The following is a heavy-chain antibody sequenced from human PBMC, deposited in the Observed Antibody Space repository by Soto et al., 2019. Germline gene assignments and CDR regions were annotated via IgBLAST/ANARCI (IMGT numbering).Heavy chain of an antibody. J-gene: IGHJ4*02. CDR3: ARSFDYGYIHH. CDR1: GFTVNSDY. V-gene: IGHV3-53*02. D-gene: IGHD3-10*01. Sequence: EVQLVETGGGLTQPGGSLRLSCENSGFTVNSDYMSWVRQAPGKGLEWVSIIYADGSTYYADSVRGRFTISSDNSRNTLYLQMNSLRVEDTAVYYCARSFDYGYIHHWGQGTLVTVSS. CDR2: IYADGST.